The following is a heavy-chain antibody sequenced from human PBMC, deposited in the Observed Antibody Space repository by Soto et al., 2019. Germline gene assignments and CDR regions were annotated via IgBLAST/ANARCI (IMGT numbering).Heavy chain of an antibody. V-gene: IGHV3-30*18. D-gene: IGHD5-12*01. CDR3: AKGYGGYESSFDY. CDR2: ISYDGSNK. CDR1: GFTFSRYG. Sequence: GGSLRLSCAASGFTFSRYGMHWVRQAPGKGLEWVSFISYDGSNKYYVDSVKGRFTISRDNSKNTLYLQMNSLRAEDMAVYYCAKGYGGYESSFDYWGQGTLVTVSS. J-gene: IGHJ4*02.